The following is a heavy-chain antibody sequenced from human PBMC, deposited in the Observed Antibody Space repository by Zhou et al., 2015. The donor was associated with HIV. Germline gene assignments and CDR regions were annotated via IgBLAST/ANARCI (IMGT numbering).Heavy chain of an antibody. CDR3: ARGQGRFKYSYGLRLGELSLVPDHYGMDV. Sequence: QVQLVQSGAEVKKPGASVRVSCKASGYTFVNSGIIWVRQAPGQGLEWMGWISVKNGRTNYAQNLQGRFTMTTDTATNTAYMELSSLRSEDTAVYYCARGQGRFKYSYGLRLGELSLVPDHYGMDVWGQGTTVTVSS. CDR1: GYTFVNSG. CDR2: ISVKNGRT. J-gene: IGHJ6*02. D-gene: IGHD3-16*02. V-gene: IGHV1-18*01.